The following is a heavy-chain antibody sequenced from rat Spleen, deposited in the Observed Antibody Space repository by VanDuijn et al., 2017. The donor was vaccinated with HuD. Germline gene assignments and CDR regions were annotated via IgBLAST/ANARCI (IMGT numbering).Heavy chain of an antibody. J-gene: IGHJ2*01. CDR1: GFTFSDYN. V-gene: IGHV5-7*01. D-gene: IGHD1-1*01. CDR2: ITDDGTGT. CDR3: ARRYYSGFDY. Sequence: EVQLVESGGGLVQPGRSPKFSCAASGFTFSDYNMAWVRQAPKKGLEWVATITDDGTGTYYRDSVKGRFTIYRDTAKNNLYLQMDSQRSEDTATYYCARRYYSGFDYWGQGVMATVSS.